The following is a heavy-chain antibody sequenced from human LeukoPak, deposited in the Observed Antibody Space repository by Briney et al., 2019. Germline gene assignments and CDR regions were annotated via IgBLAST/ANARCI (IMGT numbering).Heavy chain of an antibody. Sequence: PGGSLRLSCAASGFTFSTCTMNWVRQAPGKGLEWVSSISSSGRYIYYAESMKGRFTISRDNANNSLYLQMNSLRAEDTAIYYCAKDGDYGDYWYFDYWGQGTLVTVSS. J-gene: IGHJ4*02. CDR1: GFTFSTCT. CDR2: ISSSGRYI. CDR3: AKDGDYGDYWYFDY. V-gene: IGHV3-21*01. D-gene: IGHD4-17*01.